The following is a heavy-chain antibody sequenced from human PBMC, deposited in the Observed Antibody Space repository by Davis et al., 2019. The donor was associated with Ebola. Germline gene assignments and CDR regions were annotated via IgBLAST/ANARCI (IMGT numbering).Heavy chain of an antibody. J-gene: IGHJ4*02. CDR3: AKDEGSPAFDY. CDR2: IRNDGSNK. CDR1: GFTFSSYG. V-gene: IGHV3-30*02. D-gene: IGHD2/OR15-2a*01. Sequence: GESLKISCAASGFTFSSYGMHWVRQASGKGLEWVAFIRNDGSNKDYTDSVKGRFTISRDNSKNTLYLQMNSLRPEDTAVYYCAKDEGSPAFDYWGQGTLVTVSS.